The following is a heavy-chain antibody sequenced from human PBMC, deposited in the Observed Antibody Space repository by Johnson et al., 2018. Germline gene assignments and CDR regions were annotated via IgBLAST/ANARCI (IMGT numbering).Heavy chain of an antibody. V-gene: IGHV5-51*01. CDR3: ARAAPTRGNYYYYYGMDV. J-gene: IGHJ6*02. CDR2: IYPGDSDT. CDR1: GYSFTSYW. Sequence: VQLVESGAEVKKPGESLKISCKGSGYSFTSYWIGWVRQMPGKGLEWMGIIYPGDSDTRYSPSFQGQVTISADKSISTAYLQGSSLKASDTAMYYCARAAPTRGNYYYYYGMDVGGQGTTVTVSS. D-gene: IGHD4-11*01.